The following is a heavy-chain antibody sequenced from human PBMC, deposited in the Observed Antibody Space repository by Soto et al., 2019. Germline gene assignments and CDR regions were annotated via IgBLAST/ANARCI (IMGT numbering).Heavy chain of an antibody. CDR2: IYYSGST. D-gene: IGHD6-13*01. CDR3: ARGTGYSSSWYLFDI. CDR1: GGSISSYY. J-gene: IGHJ3*02. V-gene: IGHV4-59*01. Sequence: SETLSLTCTVSGGSISSYYWSWIRQPPGKGLEWIGYIYYSGSTNYNPSLKSRVTISVDTSKNQFSLKLSSVTAADTAVYYCARGTGYSSSWYLFDIWGQGTMVTVSS.